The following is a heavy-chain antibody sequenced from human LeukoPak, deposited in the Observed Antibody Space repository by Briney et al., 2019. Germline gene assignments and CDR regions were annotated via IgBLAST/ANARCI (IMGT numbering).Heavy chain of an antibody. CDR2: INPKSGDT. CDR1: GYTFTGYY. Sequence: GASVKVSCKSSGYTFTGYYMQCVRQAPGQGLEWMGWINPKSGDTNYAQKFQGSVTMTRDTSISTAYMEMSRLRYDDTAVYYCVRDRASGLGWGQGTLVTVSS. D-gene: IGHD3-10*01. CDR3: VRDRASGLG. V-gene: IGHV1-2*02. J-gene: IGHJ4*02.